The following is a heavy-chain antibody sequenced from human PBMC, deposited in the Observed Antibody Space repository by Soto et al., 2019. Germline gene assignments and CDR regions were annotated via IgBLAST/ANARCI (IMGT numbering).Heavy chain of an antibody. CDR1: GYSFSNYA. D-gene: IGHD2-2*01. V-gene: IGHV1-3*01. CDR2: VNAGNGNT. Sequence: QVQLVQSGAEVEKPGASVKVSCKASGYSFSNYAVHWVRQAPGQRLEWMGWVNAGNGNTRYSQNFQGRVTITRDTSARTAYLELSSLRSEDTAVYYCARGHLAVVPVASWYYYMDVWVKGTTVTVSS. CDR3: ARGHLAVVPVASWYYYMDV. J-gene: IGHJ6*03.